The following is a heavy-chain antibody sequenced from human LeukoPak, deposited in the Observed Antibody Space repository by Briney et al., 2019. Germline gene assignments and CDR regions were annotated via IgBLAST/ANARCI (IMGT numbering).Heavy chain of an antibody. V-gene: IGHV3-7*05. CDR1: GFTFSSHW. D-gene: IGHD6-13*01. Sequence: GGPLRLSCAASGFTFSSHWMSWVRQAPGKGLEWVANIKQDGSEKYYVDSVKGRFTISRDNAKNSLYLQTDSLRAEDTAVYYCASRAGYSSSWSAFDYWGQGTLVTVSS. CDR2: IKQDGSEK. CDR3: ASRAGYSSSWSAFDY. J-gene: IGHJ4*02.